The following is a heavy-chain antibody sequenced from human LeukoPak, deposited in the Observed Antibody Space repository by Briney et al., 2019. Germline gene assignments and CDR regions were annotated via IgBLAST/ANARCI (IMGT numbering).Heavy chain of an antibody. Sequence: PSETLSLTCTVSGDSLSDYYWSWIRQTPEKGLEWIGYIHSSGSTDYNPSLKSRVTISVDTSTNQFSLKLTSMDAPDTAVFYCARHFFSGNYLPLDYWGRGTLVNVSS. CDR3: ARHFFSGNYLPLDY. D-gene: IGHD1-26*01. CDR1: GDSLSDYY. V-gene: IGHV4-4*09. CDR2: IHSSGST. J-gene: IGHJ4*02.